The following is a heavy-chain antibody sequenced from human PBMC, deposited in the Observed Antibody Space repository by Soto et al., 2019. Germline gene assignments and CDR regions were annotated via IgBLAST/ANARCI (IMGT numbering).Heavy chain of an antibody. CDR1: GGTFSSYT. Sequence: AASVKVSCKASGGTFSSYTISWVRQAPGQGLEWMGRIIPILGIANYAQKFQGRVTITADKSTSTAYMELSSLRSEDTAVYYCAREAYYYDSSGYYPALPPLDLYGMDVWGQGTTVTVSS. V-gene: IGHV1-69*04. J-gene: IGHJ6*02. CDR3: AREAYYYDSSGYYPALPPLDLYGMDV. D-gene: IGHD3-22*01. CDR2: IIPILGIA.